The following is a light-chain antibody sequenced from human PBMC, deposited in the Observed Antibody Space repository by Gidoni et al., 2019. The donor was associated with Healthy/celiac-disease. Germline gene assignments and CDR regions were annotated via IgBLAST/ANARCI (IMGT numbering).Light chain of an antibody. CDR3: MQALQNPA. Sequence: DIVMTHSPLSLPVTPGEPASISCRSSQSLLLSNGYNYLDWYLQKPGQSTQLLNYLGSNRASGVPDRFSGSGSGTDFTLKISRVEAEDVGVYYCMQALQNPAFGQGTKVEIK. CDR2: LGS. CDR1: QSLLLSNGYNY. J-gene: IGKJ1*01. V-gene: IGKV2-28*01.